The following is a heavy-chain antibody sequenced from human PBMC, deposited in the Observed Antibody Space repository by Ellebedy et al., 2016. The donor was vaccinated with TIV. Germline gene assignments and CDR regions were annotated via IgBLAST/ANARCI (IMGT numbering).Heavy chain of an antibody. CDR2: IKQDGSEK. CDR1: GFTFSSYW. J-gene: IGHJ6*02. V-gene: IGHV3-7*01. Sequence: GESLKISCAASGFTFSSYWMSWVRQAPGKGLEWVANIKQDGSEKYYVDSVKGRFTISRDNAKNSLYLQMNSLRAEDTAVYYCARDYGEVHYYGMDVWGQGTTVTGSS. D-gene: IGHD3-16*01. CDR3: ARDYGEVHYYGMDV.